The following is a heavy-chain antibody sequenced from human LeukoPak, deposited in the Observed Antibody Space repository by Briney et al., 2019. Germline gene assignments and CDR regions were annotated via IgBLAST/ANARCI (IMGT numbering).Heavy chain of an antibody. CDR3: AREYCSSTSCSDSGSEY. CDR1: GGSISSSSYY. D-gene: IGHD2-2*01. V-gene: IGHV4-39*01. Sequence: SETLSLTCTVSGGSISSSSYYWGWTRQPPGKGLEWIGSIYYSGSTYYNPSLKSRVTISVDTSKNQFSLKLSSVTAADTAVYYCAREYCSSTSCSDSGSEYWGQGTLVTVSS. J-gene: IGHJ4*02. CDR2: IYYSGST.